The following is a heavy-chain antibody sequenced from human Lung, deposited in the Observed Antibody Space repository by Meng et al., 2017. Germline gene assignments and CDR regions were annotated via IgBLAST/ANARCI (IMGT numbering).Heavy chain of an antibody. CDR2: INTYNGKT. CDR1: GYTLSGDG. Sequence: VAMGVEVKTPGASVKVYCDASGYTLSGDGFSWVRQAPGQGLEWLGWINTYNGKTDYAQKFQGRITMTTDTFTSTAYMELRNLRSDDTAVYYCATRGNPYLNCWGQGTLVTVSS. J-gene: IGHJ4*02. V-gene: IGHV1-18*01. CDR3: ATRGNPYLNC.